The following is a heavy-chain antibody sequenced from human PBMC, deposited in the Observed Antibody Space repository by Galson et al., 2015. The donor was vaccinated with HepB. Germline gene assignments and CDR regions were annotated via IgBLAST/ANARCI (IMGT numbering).Heavy chain of an antibody. CDR2: IYPGDSDT. CDR3: ARGRSLGTAFDY. Sequence: QSGAEVKKPGESLKISCKASGYSFTSYWIGWVRQRPGKGLEWMGIIYPGDSDTRYSPSFKGQVTMSADKSISTASLQWISLKASDTAMYFCARGRSLGTAFDYWGQGTLVTCSS. CDR1: GYSFTSYW. J-gene: IGHJ4*02. V-gene: IGHV5-51*01. D-gene: IGHD3-16*02.